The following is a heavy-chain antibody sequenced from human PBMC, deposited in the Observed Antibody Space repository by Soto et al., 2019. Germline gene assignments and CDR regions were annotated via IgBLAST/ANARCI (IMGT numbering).Heavy chain of an antibody. Sequence: SQTLSLTCAISGDSVSSNTAAWNWIRSSPSKGLEWLGRTYYRSNWRHDYAVSVKSRITVNPDTSKNHFSLQLNSVTPDDTAVYYCARGVAGSGFDLWGQGTLVTVSS. J-gene: IGHJ4*02. V-gene: IGHV6-1*01. CDR1: GDSVSSNTAA. D-gene: IGHD6-19*01. CDR3: ARGVAGSGFDL. CDR2: TYYRSNWRH.